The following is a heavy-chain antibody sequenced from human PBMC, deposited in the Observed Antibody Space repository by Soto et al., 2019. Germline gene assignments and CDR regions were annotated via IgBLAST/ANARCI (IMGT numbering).Heavy chain of an antibody. CDR3: ARGQVAGGYSYGLNWFDP. CDR2: IIPIFGTA. Sequence: WASVKVSCKASGGTFSSYAISWVRQAPGQGLEWMGGIIPIFGTANYAQKFQGRVTITADKSTSTAYMELSSVTAADTAVYYCARGQVAGGYSYGLNWFDPWGQGTLVTVS. J-gene: IGHJ5*02. CDR1: GGTFSSYA. D-gene: IGHD5-18*01. V-gene: IGHV1-69*06.